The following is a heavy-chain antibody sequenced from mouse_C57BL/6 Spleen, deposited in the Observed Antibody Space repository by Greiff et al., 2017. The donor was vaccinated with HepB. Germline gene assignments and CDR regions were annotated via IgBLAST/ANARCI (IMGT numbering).Heavy chain of an antibody. CDR3: ARDLTGTMDY. Sequence: VQLKESGPGLVKPSQSLSLTCSVTGYSITSGYYWNWIRQFPGNKLEWMGYISYDGSNNYNPSLKNRISITRDTSKNQFFLKLNSVTTEDTATYYCARDLTGTMDYWGQGTTLTVSS. CDR1: GYSITSGYY. CDR2: ISYDGSN. D-gene: IGHD4-1*01. J-gene: IGHJ2*01. V-gene: IGHV3-6*01.